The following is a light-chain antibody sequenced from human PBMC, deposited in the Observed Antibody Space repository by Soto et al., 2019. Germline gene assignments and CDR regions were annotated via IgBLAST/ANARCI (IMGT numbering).Light chain of an antibody. CDR3: CSYAGSYTYV. J-gene: IGLJ1*01. CDR2: AVN. Sequence: QSALTQPRSVSGSPGQSVTISCTGTSSDVGGYNYVSWYQQHPGKAPKLTIYAVNARPSGVPDRFSGSKSGNTASLTISGLQAEDEADYYCCSYAGSYTYVFGTGTKLTVL. V-gene: IGLV2-11*01. CDR1: SSDVGGYNY.